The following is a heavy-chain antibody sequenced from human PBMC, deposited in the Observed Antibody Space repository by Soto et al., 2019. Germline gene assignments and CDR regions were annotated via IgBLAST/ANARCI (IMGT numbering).Heavy chain of an antibody. Sequence: QVQLVQSGAEVKKPGSSVKVSCKASGGTFSSYAISWVRQAPGQGLEWMGGIIPIFGTANYAQTSQGTVMMTTNESTSTTYMVLSSLSAEDTAEYYCARGLAEHQSYPWYFDYWGKGTLVTGSS. CDR1: GGTFSSYA. CDR3: ARGLAEHQSYPWYFDY. D-gene: IGHD1-1*01. J-gene: IGHJ4*02. CDR2: IIPIFGTA. V-gene: IGHV1-69*01.